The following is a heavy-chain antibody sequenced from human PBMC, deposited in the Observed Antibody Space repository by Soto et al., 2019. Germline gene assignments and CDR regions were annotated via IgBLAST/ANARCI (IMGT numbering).Heavy chain of an antibody. V-gene: IGHV5-51*01. Sequence: GESLKISCRGSGYIFTNYWIGWVRQMPGKGLEWMGVIYPGDSDTRYSPSFQGQVTISADKSISTAYLQWSSLKASDTAMYYCARERGYSGYDSWTEEYYYYYGMDVWGQGTTVTVSS. CDR1: GYIFTNYW. CDR2: IYPGDSDT. D-gene: IGHD5-12*01. CDR3: ARERGYSGYDSWTEEYYYYYGMDV. J-gene: IGHJ6*02.